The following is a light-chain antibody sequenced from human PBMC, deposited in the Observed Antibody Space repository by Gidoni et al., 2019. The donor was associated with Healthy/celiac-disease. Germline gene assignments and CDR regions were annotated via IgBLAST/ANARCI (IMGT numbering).Light chain of an antibody. J-gene: IGKJ2*01. CDR2: DAS. CDR1: QSVSSS. Sequence: EIVLTPSPATLSLSPGARATPPCRASQSVSSSLAWYQQKPGQAPRLLIYDASNRATGIPARFSGSGSGTDFTLTISSLEPEDFAVYYCQQRSNWRYTFGQGTKLEIK. CDR3: QQRSNWRYT. V-gene: IGKV3-11*01.